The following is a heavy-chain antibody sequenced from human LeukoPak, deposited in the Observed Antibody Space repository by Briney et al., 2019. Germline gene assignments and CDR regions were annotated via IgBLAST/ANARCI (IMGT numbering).Heavy chain of an antibody. CDR3: LIGYRRDY. D-gene: IGHD3-22*01. J-gene: IGHJ4*02. CDR1: GFTFSSYW. V-gene: IGHV3-21*06. Sequence: GGSLRLSCAASGFTFSSYWMSWARQAPGKGLEWVSSIDSSGGYMFYADSVKGRFIISRDNAKDSLYLQINSLRVEDTAVYYWLIGYRRDYGGQGTLVTVSS. CDR2: IDSSGGYM.